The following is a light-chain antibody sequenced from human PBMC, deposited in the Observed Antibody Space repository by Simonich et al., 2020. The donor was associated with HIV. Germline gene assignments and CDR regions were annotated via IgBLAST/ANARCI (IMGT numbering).Light chain of an antibody. CDR3: QQYYTPPWT. CDR1: QSILFNSNNKNY. V-gene: IGKV4-1*01. J-gene: IGKJ1*01. CDR2: WAS. Sequence: DIVMTQSPDSLAVSLGERATINCKSSQSILFNSNNKNYLAWFQQKPGQPPNLLIYWASTRESGVPDRFSGSGSGTDFTLTISSLQAEDVAVYYCQQYYTPPWTFGQGTKVEIK.